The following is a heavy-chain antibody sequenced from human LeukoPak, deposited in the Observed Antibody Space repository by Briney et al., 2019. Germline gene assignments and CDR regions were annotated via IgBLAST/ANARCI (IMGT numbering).Heavy chain of an antibody. J-gene: IGHJ4*02. D-gene: IGHD3-22*01. CDR2: FGTRSTSI. V-gene: IGHV3-21*01. CDR3: AREVSEGFDF. Sequence: GGSLRLSCTASGFTFSGYSMNRIRQAPGKGLEWVSSFGTRSTSIYHASSVKGRFAISRDNAKNSLYLQMNSLRAEDTAVYYCAREVSEGFDFWGQGTLVTVSS. CDR1: GFTFSGYS.